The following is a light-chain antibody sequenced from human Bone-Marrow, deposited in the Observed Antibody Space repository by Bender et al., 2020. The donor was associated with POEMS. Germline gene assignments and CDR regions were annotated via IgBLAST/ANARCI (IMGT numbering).Light chain of an antibody. J-gene: IGLJ2*01. Sequence: QSALTQPASVSGSPGQSITISCTGTSSDIGSYDLVSWYQQHPGKAPQLLIFEVSRRPSGVSHRFCASKSGNTASLSISGLQADDEADYYCSSDTTTKTLIFGGGTRLTVL. CDR2: EVS. CDR1: SSDIGSYDL. CDR3: SSDTTTKTLI. V-gene: IGLV2-14*02.